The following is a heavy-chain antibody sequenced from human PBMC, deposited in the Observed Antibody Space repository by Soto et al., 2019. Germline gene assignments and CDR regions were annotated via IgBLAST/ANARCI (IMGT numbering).Heavy chain of an antibody. CDR2: TYYRSKWYN. Sequence: SQTLSLTCAISVDIVSSNSAAWNCIRQSPSRGLEWLGRTYYRSKWYNDYAVSVKSQITINPDTSKNQFSLQLNSVTPEDTAVYYCARGPRYCSGGSCYSLYWFDPWGQGTLVTVSS. CDR1: VDIVSSNSAA. J-gene: IGHJ5*02. D-gene: IGHD2-15*01. V-gene: IGHV6-1*01. CDR3: ARGPRYCSGGSCYSLYWFDP.